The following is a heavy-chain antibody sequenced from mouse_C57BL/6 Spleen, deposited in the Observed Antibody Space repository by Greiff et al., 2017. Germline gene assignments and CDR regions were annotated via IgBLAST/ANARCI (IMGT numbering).Heavy chain of an antibody. D-gene: IGHD1-1*01. CDR3: ARGKYDGRGYFDY. J-gene: IGHJ2*01. CDR2: INPSSGYT. CDR1: GYTFTSYS. V-gene: IGHV1-4*01. Sequence: QVQLQQSGAELARPGASVKMSCKASGYTFTSYSMHWVKQRPGQGLEWIGYINPSSGYTTYNQKFKDKATLTADKSSSTAYMQLSSLTSEDSAVYCGARGKYDGRGYFDYWGQGTTLTVSS.